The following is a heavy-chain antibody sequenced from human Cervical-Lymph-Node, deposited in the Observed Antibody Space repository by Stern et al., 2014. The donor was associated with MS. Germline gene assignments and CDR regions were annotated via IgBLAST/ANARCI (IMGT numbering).Heavy chain of an antibody. V-gene: IGHV3-9*01. D-gene: IGHD3-3*01. CDR2: ITWNSVSV. Sequence: EVQLVESGGGLVQPGRSLRLSCAASGFTFDDYAMHWVRQAPGKGLEGGSGITWNSVSVGYADSVKGRFTISRDNAKNSLYLQMNSLRGDDTALYYCAKGSGGSGYYPVALDYWGQGTLVTVSS. J-gene: IGHJ4*02. CDR3: AKGSGGSGYYPVALDY. CDR1: GFTFDDYA.